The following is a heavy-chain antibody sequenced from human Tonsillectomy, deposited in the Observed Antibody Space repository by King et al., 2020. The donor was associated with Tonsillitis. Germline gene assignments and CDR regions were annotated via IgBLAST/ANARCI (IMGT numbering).Heavy chain of an antibody. Sequence: VQLVESGGGVVQPGRSLRLSCAASGFTFSKYGMHWVRQAPGKGLEWVALIWYDGTNKYYADSVKGRFTISRDNSKNTLYLQMNSLRAEDTAVYYCARDGYCSGVSCHPDYWGQGTLVTVSS. CDR3: ARDGYCSGVSCHPDY. CDR2: IWYDGTNK. J-gene: IGHJ4*02. V-gene: IGHV3-33*08. CDR1: GFTFSKYG. D-gene: IGHD2-15*01.